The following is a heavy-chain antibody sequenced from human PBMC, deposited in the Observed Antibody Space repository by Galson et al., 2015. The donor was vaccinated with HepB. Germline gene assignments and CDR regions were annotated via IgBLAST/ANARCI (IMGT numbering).Heavy chain of an antibody. D-gene: IGHD6-19*01. V-gene: IGHV3-23*01. CDR3: TKGKTGGWYSLAVDY. J-gene: IGHJ4*02. CDR1: GFTFNNYA. Sequence: SLRLSCAASGFTFNNYAMSWVRQAPGKGLEWVSTVTGGGGGAYYTDSVKGRFTIFRDSFKDTLYLRMTSLRAEDTAIYYCTKGKTGGWYSLAVDYWGQGTLVTVSS. CDR2: VTGGGGGA.